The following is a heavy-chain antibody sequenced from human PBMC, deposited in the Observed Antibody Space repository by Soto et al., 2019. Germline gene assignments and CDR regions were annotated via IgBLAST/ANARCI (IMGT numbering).Heavy chain of an antibody. D-gene: IGHD2-2*01. J-gene: IGHJ4*02. Sequence: SVKVSCKASGYTFTSYGISWVRQAPGQGLEWMGWISAYNGNTNYAQKLQGRVTMTTDTSTSTAYMELRSLRSDDTAVYYCARDVCISTSCYLGYWGQGTLVTVSS. CDR3: ARDVCISTSCYLGY. V-gene: IGHV1-18*01. CDR2: ISAYNGNT. CDR1: GYTFTSYG.